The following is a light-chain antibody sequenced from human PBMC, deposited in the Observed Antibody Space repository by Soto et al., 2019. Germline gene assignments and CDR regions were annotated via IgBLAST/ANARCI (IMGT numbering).Light chain of an antibody. CDR2: GNS. Sequence: VLTQPPRLSADPGQRVTISCTGSSSNIGAGYDVHWYQQLPGTAPKLLIYGNSNRPSGVPDRFSGSKSGTSASLAITGLQAEDEADYYCQSYDSSLSGSYVFGTGTKVTVL. CDR3: QSYDSSLSGSYV. J-gene: IGLJ1*01. CDR1: SSNIGAGYD. V-gene: IGLV1-40*01.